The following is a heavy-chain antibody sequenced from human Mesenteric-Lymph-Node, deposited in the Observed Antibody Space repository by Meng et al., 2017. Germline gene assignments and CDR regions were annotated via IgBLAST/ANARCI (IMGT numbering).Heavy chain of an antibody. Sequence: GESLKISCAASGFPFSSYAMHWVRQAPGKGLEWVAVISYDGSNKYYADSVKGRFTISRDNSKNTLYLQMNSLRAEDTAVYYCARVAGLVSSHAFDIWGQGTMVT. D-gene: IGHD3-3*01. CDR1: GFPFSSYA. CDR2: ISYDGSNK. CDR3: ARVAGLVSSHAFDI. V-gene: IGHV3-30*04. J-gene: IGHJ3*02.